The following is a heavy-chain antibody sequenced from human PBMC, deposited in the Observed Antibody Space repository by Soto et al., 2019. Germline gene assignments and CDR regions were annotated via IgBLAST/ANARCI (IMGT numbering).Heavy chain of an antibody. CDR2: INHSGST. D-gene: IGHD2-2*01. CDR1: GGSFSGYY. V-gene: IGHV4-34*01. J-gene: IGHJ6*03. CDR3: ARGPRYCSSTSCYGGGHYYYYYYMDV. Sequence: QVQLQQWGAGLLKPSETLSLTCAVYGGSFSGYYWSWIRQPPGKGLEWIGEINHSGSTNYNPSLKSRVTISVDTSKNQFSLRLSSVTAADTAVYYCARGPRYCSSTSCYGGGHYYYYYYMDVWGKGTTLTVSS.